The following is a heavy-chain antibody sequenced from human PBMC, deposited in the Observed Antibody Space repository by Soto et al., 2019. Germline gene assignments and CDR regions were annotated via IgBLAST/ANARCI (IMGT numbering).Heavy chain of an antibody. CDR2: IYPGDSDT. J-gene: IGHJ6*02. CDR3: ARLAVVVPAAINYYGMDV. D-gene: IGHD2-2*01. V-gene: IGHV5-51*01. Sequence: GESLKISCKGSGYSFTSYWIGRVRQMPGKGLEWMGIIYPGDSDTRYSPSFQGQVTISADKSISTAYLQWSSLKASDTAMYYCARLAVVVPAAINYYGMDVWGQGTTVTVSS. CDR1: GYSFTSYW.